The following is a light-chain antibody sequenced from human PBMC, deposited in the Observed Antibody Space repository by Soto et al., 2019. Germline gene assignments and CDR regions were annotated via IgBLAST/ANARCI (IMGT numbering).Light chain of an antibody. CDR1: QGISRS. CDR3: HHLNSYPLG. J-gene: IGKJ4*01. Sequence: IQLTQSPSSLSASVGDRVTITCRASQGISRSLAWYQQKPEKAPKLLIYAASTLQSGVPSRFSGSGSGTDFALTISSLQPEEFATYSCHHLNSYPLGFGGGTKVEIK. CDR2: AAS. V-gene: IGKV1-9*01.